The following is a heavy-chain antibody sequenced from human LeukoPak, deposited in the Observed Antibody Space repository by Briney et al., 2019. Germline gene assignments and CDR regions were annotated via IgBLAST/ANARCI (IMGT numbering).Heavy chain of an antibody. V-gene: IGHV4-30-2*01. J-gene: IGHJ6*03. CDR3: ARKSGSYPAYYYMDV. Sequence: SQTLSLARTVSGGSISSGGYYWSWIRQPPGKGLEWIGYIYHSGNTYYNPSLKSRVTISVDRSKNQFSLKLSSVTAADTAVYYCARKSGSYPAYYYMDVWGKGTTVTVSS. CDR2: IYHSGNT. D-gene: IGHD1-26*01. CDR1: GGSISSGGYY.